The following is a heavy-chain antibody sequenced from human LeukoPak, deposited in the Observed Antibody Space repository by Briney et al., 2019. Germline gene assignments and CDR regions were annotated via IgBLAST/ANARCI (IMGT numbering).Heavy chain of an antibody. Sequence: SETLSLTCTVSGGSISSGSYYWSWIRQPAGKGLEWIGRIYTSGSTNYNPSLKSRVTISVDTSKNQFSLKLSSVTAADTAAYYCAREPATYYYDSSGYFDAFDIWGQGTMVTVSS. CDR2: IYTSGST. CDR3: AREPATYYYDSSGYFDAFDI. J-gene: IGHJ3*02. CDR1: GGSISSGSYY. D-gene: IGHD3-22*01. V-gene: IGHV4-61*02.